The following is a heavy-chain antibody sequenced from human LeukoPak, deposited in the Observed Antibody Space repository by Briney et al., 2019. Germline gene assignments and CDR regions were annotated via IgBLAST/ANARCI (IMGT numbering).Heavy chain of an antibody. D-gene: IGHD5-18*01. J-gene: IGHJ5*02. V-gene: IGHV4-4*02. CDR3: ARVVGGYSYGFEANWFDP. CDR2: IHHSGAI. Sequence: PSGTLSLTCAVSRDSIRSDIGWNWVRQPPGKGLELNGEIHHSGAINYNPSLKSRVTTSVDKSKNQFSLKLSSVTAADTAVYYCARVVGGYSYGFEANWFDPWGQGTLVTVSS. CDR1: RDSIRSDIG.